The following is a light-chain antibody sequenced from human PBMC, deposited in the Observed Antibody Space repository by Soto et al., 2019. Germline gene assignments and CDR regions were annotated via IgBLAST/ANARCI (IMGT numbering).Light chain of an antibody. J-gene: IGKJ2*01. CDR3: QQYHNWPPQYT. Sequence: EIEMTQSPASLSVSPGDGATLSCRASQSVASNVAWYQQKPGQGPRLLIHGASTRAVGVPARFSGSGSGTDFTLTISRLQSEDFAVYYCQQYHNWPPQYTFGQGTKLQIK. V-gene: IGKV3-15*01. CDR2: GAS. CDR1: QSVASN.